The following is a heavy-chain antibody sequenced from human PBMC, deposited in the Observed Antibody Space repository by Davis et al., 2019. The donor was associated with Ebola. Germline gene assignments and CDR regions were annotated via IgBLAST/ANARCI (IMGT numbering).Heavy chain of an antibody. J-gene: IGHJ4*02. D-gene: IGHD1-26*01. Sequence: ASVKVSCKASGYTFTSYGISWVRQAPGQGLEWMGWISAYNGNTNYAQKFQGRVTMTEDTSTDTAYMELTSLRSEDTAVYYCATAAGERLDHFDSWGQGSLVTVSS. V-gene: IGHV1-18*01. CDR1: GYTFTSYG. CDR2: ISAYNGNT. CDR3: ATAAGERLDHFDS.